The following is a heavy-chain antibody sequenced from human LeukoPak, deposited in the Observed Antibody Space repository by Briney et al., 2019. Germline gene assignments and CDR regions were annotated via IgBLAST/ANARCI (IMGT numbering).Heavy chain of an antibody. CDR2: ISSSGIST. CDR1: GYSISSGYY. D-gene: IGHD5-18*01. J-gene: IGHJ4*02. V-gene: IGHV3-23*01. CDR3: AKAPANYVDTAMGTFDY. Sequence: ETLSLTCTVSGYSISSGYYWGWVRQAPGKGLEWVSAISSSGISTYYADSLKGRFTISRDNSKNTLYLQMNSLRAEDTAVYYCAKAPANYVDTAMGTFDYWGQGTLVTVPS.